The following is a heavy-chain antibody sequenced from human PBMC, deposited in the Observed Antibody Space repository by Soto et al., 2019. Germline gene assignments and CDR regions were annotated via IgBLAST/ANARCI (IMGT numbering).Heavy chain of an antibody. V-gene: IGHV4-59*01. Sequence: PSETLSLTCTVSGRAISGYYWSWIRQPPGTGLEWIGYMYNTGSTVYNPSFKSRVTISVDTSKNQFSLKLNSVTAADTAVYYCARDLWGYCGTDCYPLDVWGQGTTVTVS. CDR3: ARDLWGYCGTDCYPLDV. CDR1: GRAISGYY. J-gene: IGHJ6*02. CDR2: MYNTGST. D-gene: IGHD2-21*02.